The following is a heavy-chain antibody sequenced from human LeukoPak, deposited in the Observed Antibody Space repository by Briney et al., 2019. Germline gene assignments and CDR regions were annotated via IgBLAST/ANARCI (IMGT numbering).Heavy chain of an antibody. V-gene: IGHV4-59*12. D-gene: IGHD2-21*02. CDR3: ARRRLFLAHAFDI. CDR2: IYYSGST. CDR1: GGSISSYY. Sequence: PSETLSLTCTVSGGSISSYYWSWIRQPPGKGLEWIGYIYYSGSTNYNPSLNSRVTISVDTSKNQFSLQLNSVTAADTAVYYCARRRLFLAHAFDIWGQGTMVTVSS. J-gene: IGHJ3*02.